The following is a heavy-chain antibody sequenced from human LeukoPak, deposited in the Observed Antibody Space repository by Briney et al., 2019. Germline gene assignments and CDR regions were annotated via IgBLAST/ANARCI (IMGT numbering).Heavy chain of an antibody. CDR1: GGSISSSSYY. Sequence: SETLSLTCTVSGGSISSSSYYWSWIRQPPGKGLEWIGYIYYTGGTNYNPSLKSRVTISVDTSKNQVSLKLSSVTAADTAVYFCARQPPDTASFDFWGQGNVVTVSS. CDR2: IYYTGGT. V-gene: IGHV4-61*01. D-gene: IGHD3-22*01. J-gene: IGHJ4*02. CDR3: ARQPPDTASFDF.